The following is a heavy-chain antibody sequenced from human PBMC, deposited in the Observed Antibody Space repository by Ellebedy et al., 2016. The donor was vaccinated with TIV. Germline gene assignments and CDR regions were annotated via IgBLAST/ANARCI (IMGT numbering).Heavy chain of an antibody. Sequence: MPSETLSLTCTVSGVSMSSNDYYWGWIRQPPGKGLEWIGSIYYSGSTYYNPSLESRITISVDTSKNQFSLKLDSVTAADTAVYYCARGGASSLPFDYWGQGTLVTVSS. CDR3: ARGGASSLPFDY. V-gene: IGHV4-39*07. J-gene: IGHJ4*02. CDR2: IYYSGST. D-gene: IGHD2-2*01. CDR1: GVSMSSNDYY.